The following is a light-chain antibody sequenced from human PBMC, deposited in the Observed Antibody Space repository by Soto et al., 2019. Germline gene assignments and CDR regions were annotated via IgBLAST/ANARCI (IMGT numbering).Light chain of an antibody. J-gene: IGLJ1*01. V-gene: IGLV1-44*01. CDR2: TND. CDR3: AVWDDSLNGFFV. CDR1: SSNIGSNS. Sequence: QSVLTQPRSASGTPGQRVTISCSGSSSNIGSNSVSWYQHLPGTAPKLLIYTNDQRPPGVPDRFSGSKSGTSASLAISGLQSQDEADYYCAVWDDSLNGFFVFGTGTKVTVL.